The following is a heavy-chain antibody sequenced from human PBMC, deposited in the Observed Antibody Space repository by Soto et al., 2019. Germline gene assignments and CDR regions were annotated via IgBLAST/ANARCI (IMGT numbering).Heavy chain of an antibody. CDR2: IIPIVGTA. V-gene: IGHV1-69*06. J-gene: IGHJ4*02. Sequence: SAKVSFKASGGTFISYAISWVRQAPGQGLEWMGGIIPIVGTANYAQKCQGRVTITADKSTSTAYMELSSLRSEDTAVYYCASLQYYYDGSGYSYYFDYWGQGTLVTVSS. CDR3: ASLQYYYDGSGYSYYFDY. CDR1: GGTFISYA. D-gene: IGHD3-22*01.